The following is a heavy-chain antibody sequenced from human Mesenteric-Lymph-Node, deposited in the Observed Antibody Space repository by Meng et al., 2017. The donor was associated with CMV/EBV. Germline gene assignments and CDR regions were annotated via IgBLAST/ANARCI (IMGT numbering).Heavy chain of an antibody. Sequence: GGSLRLSCVTSGFTFSNYGVHWVRQAPGKGLEWVSYISSSGNTMHYADSVEGRFTISRDNAKNSLYLQMNSLRAEDTAVYYCARDLDRLWTVYGMDVWGQGTTVTVSS. CDR1: GFTFSNYG. CDR3: ARDLDRLWTVYGMDV. J-gene: IGHJ6*02. CDR2: ISSSGNTM. V-gene: IGHV3-48*03. D-gene: IGHD3/OR15-3a*01.